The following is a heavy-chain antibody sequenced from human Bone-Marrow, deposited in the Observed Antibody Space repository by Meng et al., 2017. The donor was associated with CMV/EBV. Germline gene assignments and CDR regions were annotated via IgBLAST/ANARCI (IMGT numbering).Heavy chain of an antibody. Sequence: GSLRLSCTVSAVSVISGSYYWSWIRQPPGKGLEWIGYIFYTGKTNYSPSLKSRATISVDTSKNQFSLKLSSVTAADTAVYYCARDLEVGDTAMVFDYWGQGKLVTVSS. D-gene: IGHD5-18*01. CDR3: ARDLEVGDTAMVFDY. CDR1: AVSVISGSYY. J-gene: IGHJ4*02. V-gene: IGHV4-61*01. CDR2: IFYTGKT.